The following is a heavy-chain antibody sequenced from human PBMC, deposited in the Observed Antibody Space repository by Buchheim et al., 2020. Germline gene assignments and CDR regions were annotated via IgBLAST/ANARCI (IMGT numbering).Heavy chain of an antibody. Sequence: QVQLQESGPGLVKPPQTLSLTCTVSGGSISSGGYYWSWIRQHPGKGLEWIGYIYYSGSTYYNPSLKSRVTISVDTSKNQFSLKLSSVTAADTAVYYCARSQYAQEWFGELPHPLDYWGQGTL. CDR1: GGSISSGGYY. J-gene: IGHJ4*02. D-gene: IGHD3-10*01. CDR3: ARSQYAQEWFGELPHPLDY. V-gene: IGHV4-31*03. CDR2: IYYSGST.